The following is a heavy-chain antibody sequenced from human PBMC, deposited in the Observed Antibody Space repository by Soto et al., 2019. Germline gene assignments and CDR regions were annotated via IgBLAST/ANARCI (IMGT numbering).Heavy chain of an antibody. CDR1: GFTFSDHY. Sequence: PGGSLRLSCAASGFTFSDHYMDWVRQAPGKGLEWVGRTRNKANSYTTEYAASVKGRFTISRDDSKNSLYLQMNSLKTEDTAVYYCARERITIFGVVNYYFDYWGQGTLVTVSS. CDR3: ARERITIFGVVNYYFDY. J-gene: IGHJ4*02. CDR2: TRNKANSYTT. D-gene: IGHD3-3*01. V-gene: IGHV3-72*01.